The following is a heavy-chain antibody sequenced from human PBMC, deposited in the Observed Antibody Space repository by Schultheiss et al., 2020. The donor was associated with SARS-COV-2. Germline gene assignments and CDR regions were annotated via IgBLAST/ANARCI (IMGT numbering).Heavy chain of an antibody. CDR2: IYHSGGT. Sequence: SGTLSLTCSVSGGSVSSGSYYWSWIRQSPGRGLEWIGYIYHSGGTRYHPSLKSRVTISLDTSKNQFSLKLTSVIAADTAVYYCARVDLETALVGGLDVWGQGSTVTVSS. CDR1: GGSVSSGSYY. CDR3: ARVDLETALVGGLDV. D-gene: IGHD5-18*01. J-gene: IGHJ6*02. V-gene: IGHV4-61*01.